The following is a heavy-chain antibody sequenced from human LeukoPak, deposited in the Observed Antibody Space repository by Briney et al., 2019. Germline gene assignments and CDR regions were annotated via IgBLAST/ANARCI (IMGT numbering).Heavy chain of an antibody. CDR1: GGTFSSYA. D-gene: IGHD3-22*01. J-gene: IGHJ6*03. CDR2: IIPIFGTT. CDR3: ARGDDTMIVGDIGSYYYYYMDV. Sequence: ASVKVSCKASGGTFSSYAISWVRQAPGQGLEWMGGIIPIFGTTNYAQKFQGRVTITAYESTSTAYMELSSLRSEDTAVYYCARGDDTMIVGDIGSYYYYYMDVWGKGTTVTVSS. V-gene: IGHV1-69*13.